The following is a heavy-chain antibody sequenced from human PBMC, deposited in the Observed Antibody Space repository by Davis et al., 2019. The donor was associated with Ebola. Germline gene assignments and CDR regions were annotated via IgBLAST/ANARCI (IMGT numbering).Heavy chain of an antibody. D-gene: IGHD6-13*01. CDR3: ARGGDSSSWYYYYGMDV. Sequence: SETLSLTCTVSGGSVSSGSYYWSWIRQPPGKGLEWIGYIYYSGSTNYNPSLKSRVTISVDTSKNQFSLKLSSVTAADTAVYYCARGGDSSSWYYYYGMDVWGQGTTVTVSS. CDR2: IYYSGST. CDR1: GGSVSSGSYY. J-gene: IGHJ6*02. V-gene: IGHV4-61*01.